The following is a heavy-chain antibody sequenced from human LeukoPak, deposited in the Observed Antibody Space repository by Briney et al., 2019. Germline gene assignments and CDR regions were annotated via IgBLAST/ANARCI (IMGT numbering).Heavy chain of an antibody. CDR3: ARDTVGDV. CDR1: GFTFSDYS. CDR2: ISRSSSTI. D-gene: IGHD3-10*01. Sequence: GGSLRLSCAASGFTFSDYSMNWVRQAPGEGLKWISYISRSSSTIYYADSVKGRFTISRDNAKNSLYLQMNSLRDEDTGVFYCARDTVGDVWGQGTLVTGSS. V-gene: IGHV3-48*02. J-gene: IGHJ4*02.